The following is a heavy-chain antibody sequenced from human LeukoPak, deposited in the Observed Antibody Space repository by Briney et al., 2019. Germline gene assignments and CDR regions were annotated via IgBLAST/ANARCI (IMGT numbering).Heavy chain of an antibody. Sequence: PSETLSLTFSGPGGSISNYYWSWIRQPPGKGLELIVYIYYSGSTNYNPSLKSRVTISVDTSRNQFSLKLSSVTAADTAVYYCARHTFGDYNNWFDPWGQGTLVTVSS. D-gene: IGHD4-17*01. J-gene: IGHJ5*02. CDR2: IYYSGST. CDR3: ARHTFGDYNNWFDP. CDR1: GGSISNYY. V-gene: IGHV4-59*08.